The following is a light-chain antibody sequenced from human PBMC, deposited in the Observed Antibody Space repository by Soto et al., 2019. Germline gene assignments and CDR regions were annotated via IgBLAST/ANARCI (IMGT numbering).Light chain of an antibody. CDR3: QQRSNWPPTWT. Sequence: EIVMTQSPATLSVSPGGRATLSCRASQSISDTLAWYQQKPGQAPRLLIYDASNRATGIPARLSGSGSGTDFTLTISSLEPEDFAVYYCQQRSNWPPTWTFGQGTKVDIK. J-gene: IGKJ1*01. CDR1: QSISDT. V-gene: IGKV3-11*01. CDR2: DAS.